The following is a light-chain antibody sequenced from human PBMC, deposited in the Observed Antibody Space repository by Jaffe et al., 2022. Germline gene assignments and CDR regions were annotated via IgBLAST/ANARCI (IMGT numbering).Light chain of an antibody. CDR3: QQYYSYPHKT. Sequence: AIRMTQSPSSFSASTGDRVTITCRASQGISSYLAWYQQKPGKAPKLLIYAASTLQSGVPSRFSGSGSGTDFTLTISCLQSEDFATYYCQQYYSYPHKTFGQGTKVEIK. V-gene: IGKV1-8*01. CDR2: AAS. CDR1: QGISSY. J-gene: IGKJ1*01.